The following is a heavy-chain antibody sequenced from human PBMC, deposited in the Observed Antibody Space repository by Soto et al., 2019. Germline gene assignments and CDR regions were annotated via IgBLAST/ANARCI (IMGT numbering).Heavy chain of an antibody. CDR1: GDTFTNHV. V-gene: IGHV1-69*12. D-gene: IGHD5-12*01. J-gene: IGHJ4*02. CDR3: ARDLGSGYDRGDY. CDR2: IISLFGTP. Sequence: QVKLVQSGGEVTKPGSSVKVSCKASGDTFTNHVFNWVRQAPGQGLEWMGGIISLFGTPNYSQRFQGRVTITAHESTATRYMALSSLRSEDTAVYNCARDLGSGYDRGDYLGQGTLVTVSS.